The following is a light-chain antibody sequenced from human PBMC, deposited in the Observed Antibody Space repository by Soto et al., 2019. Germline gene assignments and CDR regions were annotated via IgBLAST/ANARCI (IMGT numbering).Light chain of an antibody. CDR1: QSISIY. Sequence: DIQMTQSPSSLSASVGDRVTITCRASQSISIYLNWYQQKPGKDPKVLIYAASTLQSGVPSRFSGSGSGTDFTLSISSLQPEDFATYYCQQSYSTPFTFGPGTKVDIK. CDR3: QQSYSTPFT. J-gene: IGKJ3*01. V-gene: IGKV1-39*01. CDR2: AAS.